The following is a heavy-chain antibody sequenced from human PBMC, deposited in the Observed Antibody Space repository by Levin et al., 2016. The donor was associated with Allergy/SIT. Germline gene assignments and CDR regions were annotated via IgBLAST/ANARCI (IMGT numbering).Heavy chain of an antibody. CDR3: ARGGTTETTSYGVDV. D-gene: IGHD1-1*01. CDR2: IYYSGST. Sequence: SETLSLTCTVSGGSISPHYWSWIRQPPGKGLEYIGYIYYSGSTDYNPSLKSRVTISVDTSKNQFSLQLSSVTAADTAVYYCARGGTTETTSYGVDVWGLGTTVTVSS. V-gene: IGHV4-59*11. CDR1: GGSISPHY. J-gene: IGHJ6*02.